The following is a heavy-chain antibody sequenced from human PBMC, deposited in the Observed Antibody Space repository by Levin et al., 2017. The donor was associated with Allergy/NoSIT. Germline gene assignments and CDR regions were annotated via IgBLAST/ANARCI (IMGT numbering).Heavy chain of an antibody. Sequence: PSETLSLTCTVSSGSISSSSHYWGWIRQSPGKGMEWIGTIYYRGTTYYNPSLKSRVTISVDTSKNQFSLKLSSVTAADTAVYYGARRGGGYDPKGWFDPWGQGALVTVSS. V-gene: IGHV4-39*01. CDR1: SGSISSSSHY. CDR3: ARRGGGYDPKGWFDP. CDR2: IYYRGTT. D-gene: IGHD5-12*01. J-gene: IGHJ5*02.